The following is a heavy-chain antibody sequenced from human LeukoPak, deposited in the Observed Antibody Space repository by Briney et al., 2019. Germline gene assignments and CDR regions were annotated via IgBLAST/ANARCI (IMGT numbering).Heavy chain of an antibody. CDR3: TTDAHCSGGSCYYYYYYYYGMDV. CDR1: GFTFSNAW. V-gene: IGHV3-15*07. CDR2: IKSKTDGGTT. D-gene: IGHD2-15*01. J-gene: IGHJ6*02. Sequence: SGGSLRLSCAASGFTFSNAWMNWVRQAPGKGLEWVGRIKSKTDGGTTDYAAPVKGRFTISRDDSKNTLYLQMNSLKTEDTAVYYCTTDAHCSGGSCYYYYYYYYGMDVWGQGTTVTVSS.